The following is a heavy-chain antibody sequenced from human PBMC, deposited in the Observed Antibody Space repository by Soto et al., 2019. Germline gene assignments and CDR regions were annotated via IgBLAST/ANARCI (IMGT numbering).Heavy chain of an antibody. D-gene: IGHD3-3*01. CDR1: GGSFSGYY. CDR2: INHSGST. J-gene: IGHJ5*02. V-gene: IGHV4-34*01. CDR3: ARLRLAFGVVLYPTLRAHNWFDP. Sequence: KPSETLSLTCAVYGGSFSGYYWSWIRQPPGKGLEWIGEINHSGSTNYNPSLKSRVTISVDTSKNQFSLKLSSVTAADTAVYYCARLRLAFGVVLYPTLRAHNWFDPWGQGTLVTVSS.